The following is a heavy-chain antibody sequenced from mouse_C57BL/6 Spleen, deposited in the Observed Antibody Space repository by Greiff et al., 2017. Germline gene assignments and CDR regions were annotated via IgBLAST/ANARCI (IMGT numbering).Heavy chain of an antibody. V-gene: IGHV1-82*01. CDR1: GYAFSSSW. J-gene: IGHJ1*03. D-gene: IGHD1-1*01. CDR3: ERCGNYYGSSYGYFDV. CDR2: IYPGDGDT. Sequence: VQLQESGPELVKPGASVKISCKASGYAFSSSWMNWVKQRPGQGLEWIGRIYPGDGDTNYNGKFKGKATLTADKSSSTAYMQLSSLTSEDSAVYYCERCGNYYGSSYGYFDVWGTGTTVTVSS.